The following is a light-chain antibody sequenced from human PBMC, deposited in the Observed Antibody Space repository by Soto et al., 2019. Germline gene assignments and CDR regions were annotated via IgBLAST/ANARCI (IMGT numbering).Light chain of an antibody. V-gene: IGLV2-14*01. CDR3: SSYTNINTRACV. CDR1: SGDIGSYNR. Sequence: QSVLTQPASVSGSPGQSITISCTGTSGDIGSYNRVSWSQQHPGKAPKLIIYEVTDRPSGVSNRFSGSKSGNTASLTISGLQAEDEAEYYCSSYTNINTRACVFGTGTKVT. J-gene: IGLJ1*01. CDR2: EVT.